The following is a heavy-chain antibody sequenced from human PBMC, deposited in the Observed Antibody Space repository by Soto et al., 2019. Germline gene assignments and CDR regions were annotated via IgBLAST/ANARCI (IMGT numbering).Heavy chain of an antibody. D-gene: IGHD3-22*01. Sequence: QVQLVESGGGVVQPGRSLRLSCAASGFTFSSYGMHWVRQAPGKGLEWVAVIWYDGSNKYYADSVKVRFTISRDNSKNTLYLQMNSLRAEDTSVYYCARDGPYYYESSGYYDPYGMDVWGQGSTVTVSS. CDR1: GFTFSSYG. V-gene: IGHV3-33*01. CDR2: IWYDGSNK. J-gene: IGHJ6*02. CDR3: ARDGPYYYESSGYYDPYGMDV.